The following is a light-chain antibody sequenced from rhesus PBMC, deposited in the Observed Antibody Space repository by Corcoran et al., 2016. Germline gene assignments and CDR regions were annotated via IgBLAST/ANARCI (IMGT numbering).Light chain of an antibody. J-gene: IGKJ2*01. CDR1: QGISSY. Sequence: DIQMSQSPSSLSASVGDRVTITCRASQGISSYLNWYQQKPGKAPTLLIYYANSLTSGVPSRFSGTGSGTEFTLTIRSLQPEDFATYYCQQGNSNPYSFGQGTKVEIK. CDR3: QQGNSNPYS. CDR2: YAN. V-gene: IGKV1-32*02.